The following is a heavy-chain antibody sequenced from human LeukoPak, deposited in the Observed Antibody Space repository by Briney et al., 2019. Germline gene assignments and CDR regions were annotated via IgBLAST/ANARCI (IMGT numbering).Heavy chain of an antibody. CDR3: ARANYDFWSGYYTPIGY. Sequence: GGSLRLSCAASGFTFSSYAMHWVRRAPGKGLEWVAVISYDGSNKYYADSVKGRFTISRDNSKNTLYLQMNSLRAEDTAVYYCARANYDFWSGYYTPIGYWGQGTLVTVSS. J-gene: IGHJ4*02. D-gene: IGHD3-3*01. CDR2: ISYDGSNK. V-gene: IGHV3-30*01. CDR1: GFTFSSYA.